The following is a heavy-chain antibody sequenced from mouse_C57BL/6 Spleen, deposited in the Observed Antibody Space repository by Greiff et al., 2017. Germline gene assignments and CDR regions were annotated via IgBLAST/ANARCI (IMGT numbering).Heavy chain of an antibody. V-gene: IGHV5-17*01. CDR3: ARITTVYCYAMDY. D-gene: IGHD1-1*01. J-gene: IGHJ4*01. CDR2: ISSGSSTI. Sequence: EVHLVESGGGLVKPGGSLKLSCAASGFTFSDYGMHWVRQAPEKGLEWVAYISSGSSTIYYADTVKGRFTISRDNAKNTLFLQMTSLRSDDTAMYYCARITTVYCYAMDYWGQGTSVTVSS. CDR1: GFTFSDYG.